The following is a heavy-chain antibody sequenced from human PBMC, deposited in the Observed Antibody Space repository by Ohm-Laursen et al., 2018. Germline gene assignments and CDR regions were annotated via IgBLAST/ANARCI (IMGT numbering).Heavy chain of an antibody. Sequence: SLRLSCSASGFTFSSYGMHWVRQAPGKGLEWVAVISYDGSNKYYADSVKGRFTISRDNSKNTLYLQMNSLRAEDTAVYYCATAPGGEFIHYYYYYGMDVWGQGTTVTVSS. CDR3: ATAPGGEFIHYYYYYGMDV. CDR1: GFTFSSYG. CDR2: ISYDGSNK. J-gene: IGHJ6*02. D-gene: IGHD3-10*01. V-gene: IGHV3-30*03.